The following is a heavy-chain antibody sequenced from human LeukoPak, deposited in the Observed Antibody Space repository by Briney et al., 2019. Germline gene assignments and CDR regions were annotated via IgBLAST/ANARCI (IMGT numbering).Heavy chain of an antibody. Sequence: GASVKVSCKASGYTFTGYYMHWVRQAPGQGLEWMGWNNPNSGGTNYAQKFQGRVTMTRDTSISTAYMELSRLRSDDTAVYYCARAGSSSSPGKHYYYYYMDVWGKGTTVTVSS. D-gene: IGHD6-6*01. CDR3: ARAGSSSSPGKHYYYYYMDV. J-gene: IGHJ6*03. CDR1: GYTFTGYY. V-gene: IGHV1-2*02. CDR2: NNPNSGGT.